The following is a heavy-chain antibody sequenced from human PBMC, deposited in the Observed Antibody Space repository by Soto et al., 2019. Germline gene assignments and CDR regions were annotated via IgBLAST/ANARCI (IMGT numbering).Heavy chain of an antibody. V-gene: IGHV3-23*01. Sequence: GGSLRLSCAASGFTFSAYAMNWVRQGPGKGLEWVAVISDRGGSTDYADSVKGRFTISRDNSKNTLYLQMNSLRAEDSAVYYCAKDLTVTTIAGFLDSWGQGTLVTVSS. J-gene: IGHJ4*02. CDR2: ISDRGGST. CDR3: AKDLTVTTIAGFLDS. CDR1: GFTFSAYA. D-gene: IGHD4-17*01.